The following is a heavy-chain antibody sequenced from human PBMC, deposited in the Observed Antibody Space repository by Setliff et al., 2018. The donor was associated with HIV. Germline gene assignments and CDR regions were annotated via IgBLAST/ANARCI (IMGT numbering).Heavy chain of an antibody. CDR2: INPNSGGT. J-gene: IGHJ3*02. CDR3: ARGTRVGANDAFDI. V-gene: IGHV1-2*06. D-gene: IGHD1-26*01. CDR1: GYTFTGYY. Sequence: ASVKVSCKASGYTFTGYYMHWVRQAPGQGLEWTGRINPNSGGTNYARKFQGRVTMTRDTSITTAYMELSRLRSDDTAVYYCARGTRVGANDAFDIWGQGTMVTVSS.